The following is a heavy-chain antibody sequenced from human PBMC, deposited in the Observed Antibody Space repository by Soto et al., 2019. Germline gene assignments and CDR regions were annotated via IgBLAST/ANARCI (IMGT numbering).Heavy chain of an antibody. CDR3: ASHAVQSSGLPDY. CDR1: GGSISSSSYY. CDR2: IYYSGST. Sequence: QLQLQESGPGLVKPSETLSLTCTVSGGSISSSSYYWGWIRQPPGKGLEWIGSIYYSGSTYYNPSLTRRVTISGDQSRRQFSLKLSSVPAADTAVYACASHAVQSSGLPDYWGQGTLVTVSS. V-gene: IGHV4-39*01. J-gene: IGHJ4*02. D-gene: IGHD6-19*01.